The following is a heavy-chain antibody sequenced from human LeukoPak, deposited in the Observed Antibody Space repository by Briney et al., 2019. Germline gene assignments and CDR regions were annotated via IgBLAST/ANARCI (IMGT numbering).Heavy chain of an antibody. CDR1: GGSISSYY. J-gene: IGHJ4*02. Sequence: SVTLSLTCTVSGGSISSYYWSWIRQPPGKGLEWIGYIYYSGSTNYNPSLKSRVTISVDTSKNQFSLKLSSVTAADTAVYYCARDVSSGWYFFDYWGQGTLVTVSS. CDR3: ARDVSSGWYFFDY. V-gene: IGHV4-59*01. D-gene: IGHD6-19*01. CDR2: IYYSGST.